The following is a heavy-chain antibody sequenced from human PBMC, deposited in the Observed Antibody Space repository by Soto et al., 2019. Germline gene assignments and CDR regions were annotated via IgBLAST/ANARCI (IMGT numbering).Heavy chain of an antibody. Sequence: GASVKVSCKASGYTFTSYGISWVRQAPGQGLEWMGWISAYNGNTNYAQKLQGRVTMTTDTSTSTAYMELRSLRSDDTAVYYCARDGWPFYDSSGYYESNWFDPWGQGTLVTVSS. V-gene: IGHV1-18*01. CDR3: ARDGWPFYDSSGYYESNWFDP. CDR2: ISAYNGNT. CDR1: GYTFTSYG. J-gene: IGHJ5*02. D-gene: IGHD3-22*01.